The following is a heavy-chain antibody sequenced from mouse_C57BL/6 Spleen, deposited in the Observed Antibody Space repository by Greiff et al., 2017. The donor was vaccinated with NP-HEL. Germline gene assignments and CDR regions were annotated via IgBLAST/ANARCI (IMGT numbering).Heavy chain of an antibody. CDR3: ARGGKTGGFDY. CDR1: GYTFTSYW. CDR2: IHPNSGST. J-gene: IGHJ2*01. V-gene: IGHV1-64*01. Sequence: VQLQQPGAELVKPGASVKLSCKASGYTFTSYWMHWVKQRPGQGLEWIGMIHPNSGSTNYNEKLKSKATLTVDKSSSTAYMQLSSLTSEDSAVYYCARGGKTGGFDYWGQGTTLTVSS. D-gene: IGHD4-1*01.